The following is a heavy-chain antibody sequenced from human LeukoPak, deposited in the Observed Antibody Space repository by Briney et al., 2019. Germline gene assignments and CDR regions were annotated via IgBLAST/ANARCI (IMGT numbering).Heavy chain of an antibody. CDR2: IKSDGSTT. CDR3: ARGYYYDSSGPNIPFDY. V-gene: IGHV3-74*03. D-gene: IGHD3-22*01. CDR1: GFIFSSYW. J-gene: IGHJ4*02. Sequence: GGSLRLSCAASGFIFSSYWMHWVRQAPGKGLVWVSRIKSDGSTTAYLDSVKGRFTISRDNAKNTLYLQMNSLGAEDTAVYYCARGYYYDSSGPNIPFDYWGQGTLVTVSS.